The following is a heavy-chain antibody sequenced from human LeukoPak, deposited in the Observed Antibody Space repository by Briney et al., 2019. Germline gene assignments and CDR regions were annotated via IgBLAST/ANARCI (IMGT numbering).Heavy chain of an antibody. Sequence: PSETLSLTCAVSGYSIGSGYYWGWIRQPPGEGLEWIGSIYHSGSTYYNPSLKSRVTISVDTSKNQFSLKLSSVTAADTAVYYCARLVRDYFDYWGQGTLVTVSS. D-gene: IGHD2-2*01. J-gene: IGHJ4*02. V-gene: IGHV4-38-2*01. CDR2: IYHSGST. CDR1: GYSIGSGYY. CDR3: ARLVRDYFDY.